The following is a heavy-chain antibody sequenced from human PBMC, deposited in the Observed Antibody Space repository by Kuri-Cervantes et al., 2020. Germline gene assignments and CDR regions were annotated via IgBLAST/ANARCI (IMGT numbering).Heavy chain of an antibody. Sequence: ASVKVSCKASGYTFTSYYMHWVRQAPGQGLEWMGIINPSGGSTSYAQKFQGRVTMTRDTSTSTVYMELSSLRSEDTAVYYCATDIVVVPAAITYGMDVWGQGTTVTGYS. CDR1: GYTFTSYY. J-gene: IGHJ6*01. CDR2: INPSGGST. V-gene: IGHV1-46*01. D-gene: IGHD2-2*02. CDR3: ATDIVVVPAAITYGMDV.